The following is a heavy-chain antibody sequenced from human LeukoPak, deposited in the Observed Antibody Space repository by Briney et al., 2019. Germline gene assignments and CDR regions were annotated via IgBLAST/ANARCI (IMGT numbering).Heavy chain of an antibody. D-gene: IGHD6-19*01. V-gene: IGHV3-23*01. J-gene: IGHJ4*02. CDR1: GFTFSSYA. CDR3: AKDSPLTTYTSGWSSNSFDY. Sequence: AGGSLRLSCAASGFTFSSYAMSWVRQAPGKGLEWVSAISGSSGAKYYADSVKGRFTISRDNSKDTLYLQMYSLRAEDTAVYFCAKDSPLTTYTSGWSSNSFDYWGQGTLVAVSS. CDR2: ISGSSGAK.